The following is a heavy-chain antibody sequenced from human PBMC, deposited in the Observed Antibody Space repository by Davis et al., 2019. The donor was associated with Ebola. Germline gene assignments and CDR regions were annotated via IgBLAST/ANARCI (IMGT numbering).Heavy chain of an antibody. J-gene: IGHJ6*02. CDR3: TRHNVGRAADGIWSSKVQEYYGMDV. D-gene: IGHD6-13*01. V-gene: IGHV3-69-1*01. Sequence: GGSLRLSCTASGFTFGDYAMNWVRQAPGKGLEWVGFIRSKEYAASVSDRFTISRDDSKSIAYLQMNSLKTEDTAVYYCTRHNVGRAADGIWSSKVQEYYGMDVWGQGTTVNVSS. CDR1: GFTFGDYA. CDR2: IRSK.